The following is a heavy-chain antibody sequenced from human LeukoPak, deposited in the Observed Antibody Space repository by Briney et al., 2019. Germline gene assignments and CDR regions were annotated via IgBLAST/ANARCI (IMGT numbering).Heavy chain of an antibody. V-gene: IGHV4-59*08. CDR1: GGSISSYY. D-gene: IGHD3-16*02. CDR2: IYYSGST. CDR3: ARSQYVWGGYRLNWFDP. Sequence: MPSETLSLTCTVSGGSISSYYWSWIRQPPGKGLEWIGYIYYSGSTNYNPSLKSRVTISVDTSKNQFSLKLSSVTAADTAVYYCARSQYVWGGYRLNWFDPWGQGTLVTVSS. J-gene: IGHJ5*02.